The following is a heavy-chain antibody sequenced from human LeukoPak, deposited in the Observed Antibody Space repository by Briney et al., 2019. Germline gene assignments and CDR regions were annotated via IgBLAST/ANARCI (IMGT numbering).Heavy chain of an antibody. CDR2: TYYRSKWYN. J-gene: IGHJ4*02. V-gene: IGHV6-1*01. Sequence: SQTLSLACAISGDSVSSNSAAWNWIRQSPSRDLEWLGRTYYRSKWYNDYAVSVKSRITINPDTSKNQFSLQLNSVTPEDTAVYYCARVGYYDSSGFSQTFDYWGQGTLVTVSS. CDR3: ARVGYYDSSGFSQTFDY. D-gene: IGHD3-22*01. CDR1: GDSVSSNSAA.